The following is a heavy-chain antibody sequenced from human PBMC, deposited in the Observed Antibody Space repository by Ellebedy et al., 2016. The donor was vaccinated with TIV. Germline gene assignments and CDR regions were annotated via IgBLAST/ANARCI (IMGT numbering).Heavy chain of an antibody. Sequence: GGSLRLXXAASGFNFDDYAMHWVRQSPGRGLEWVSGIIWNSALIAYADSVKGRFTISRDNTKKSLFLEMNSLRVEDTALYYCASGEDWRDAFDIWGRGTMVTVSS. CDR1: GFNFDDYA. J-gene: IGHJ3*02. D-gene: IGHD3/OR15-3a*01. CDR2: IIWNSALI. V-gene: IGHV3-9*01. CDR3: ASGEDWRDAFDI.